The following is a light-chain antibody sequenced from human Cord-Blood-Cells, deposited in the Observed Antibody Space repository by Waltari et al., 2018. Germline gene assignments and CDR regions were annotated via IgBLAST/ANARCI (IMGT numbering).Light chain of an antibody. V-gene: IGLV6-57*01. CDR1: SGSLASNY. CDR2: EDN. CDR3: QSYDSSNQV. J-gene: IGLJ3*02. Sequence: NFMLTEPHSVSESPGKTVTISSTRSSGSLASNYVQWYQQRPGSSPTTVIYEDNQSPSGVPDRFSGSIYSSSNSASLTIYGLKTEDEADYYCQSYDSSNQVFGAGTKLTVL.